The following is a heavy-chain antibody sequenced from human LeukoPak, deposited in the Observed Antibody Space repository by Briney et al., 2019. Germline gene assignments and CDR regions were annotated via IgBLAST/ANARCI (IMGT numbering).Heavy chain of an antibody. V-gene: IGHV3-7*01. J-gene: IGHJ3*02. D-gene: IGHD6-19*01. CDR3: ARDPSSSGRYGAFDI. CDR2: IKQDGSEK. Sequence: GGSLRLSCAASGFTFSSYWMSWVRQAPGKGLEWVANIKQDGSEKYYVDSVKGRFTISRDNAKNSLYLQMNGLRAEDTAVYYCARDPSSSGRYGAFDIWGQGTMVTVSS. CDR1: GFTFSSYW.